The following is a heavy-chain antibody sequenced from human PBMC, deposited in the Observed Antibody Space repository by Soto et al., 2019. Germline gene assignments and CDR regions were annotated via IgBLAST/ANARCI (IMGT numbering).Heavy chain of an antibody. D-gene: IGHD4-4*01. J-gene: IGHJ5*02. CDR3: ARSLARVGSNYDWFDA. V-gene: IGHV3-21*06. Sequence: GGSLRLSCAASGFSFSTNGMNWVRQAPGKGLEWVSSISSSSSYIYFADSMKGRFTISRDNAKNSLYLQMNSLRAEDTAVYYCARSLARVGSNYDWFDAWGPGTLLTVSS. CDR2: ISSSSSYI. CDR1: GFSFSTNG.